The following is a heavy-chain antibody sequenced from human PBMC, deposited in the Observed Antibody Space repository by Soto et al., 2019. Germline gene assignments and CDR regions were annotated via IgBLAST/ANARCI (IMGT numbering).Heavy chain of an antibody. D-gene: IGHD3-22*01. CDR1: SGHG. CDR2: INSDGSST. Sequence: SGHGVRWIRQTTRKGLVCVSRINSDGSSTSYADSVKGRFTISRDNAKNTLYLQMNSLRAEDTAVYYCARGGPDYYDSSGYYFSLFDYWGQGTLVIGTS. J-gene: IGHJ4*02. V-gene: IGHV3-74*01. CDR3: ARGGPDYYDSSGYYFSLFDY.